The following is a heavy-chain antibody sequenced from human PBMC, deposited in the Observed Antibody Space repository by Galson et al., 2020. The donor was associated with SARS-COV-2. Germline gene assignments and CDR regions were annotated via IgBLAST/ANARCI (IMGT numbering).Heavy chain of an antibody. Sequence: SETLSLTCTVSGGSISSGSYYWSWIRQPAGKGLEWIGRIYTSGSTNYNPSLKSRVTISVDTSKNQFSLKLSSVTAADTAVYYCARDASSTGYYYGMDVWGQGT. D-gene: IGHD2-2*01. J-gene: IGHJ6*02. V-gene: IGHV4-61*02. CDR1: GGSISSGSYY. CDR2: IYTSGST. CDR3: ARDASSTGYYYGMDV.